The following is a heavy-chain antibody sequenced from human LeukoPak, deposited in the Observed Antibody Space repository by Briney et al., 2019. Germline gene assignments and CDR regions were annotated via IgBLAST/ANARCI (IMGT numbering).Heavy chain of an antibody. J-gene: IGHJ6*03. Sequence: SETLSLTCTVYGGSFSGYYWSWIRQPPGKGLEWIGEINHSGSTNYNPSLKSRVTISVDTSKNQFSLKLSSVTAADTAVYYCARDNFSSSWYPYYYYYYMDVWGKGTTVTVSS. CDR2: INHSGST. CDR3: ARDNFSSSWYPYYYYYYMDV. CDR1: GGSFSGYY. D-gene: IGHD6-13*01. V-gene: IGHV4-34*01.